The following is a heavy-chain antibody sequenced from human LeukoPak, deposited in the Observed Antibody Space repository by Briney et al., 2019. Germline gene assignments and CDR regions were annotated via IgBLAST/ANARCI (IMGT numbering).Heavy chain of an antibody. Sequence: SVKVSCKASGYTFTSYGISWVRQAPGQGLEWMGRIIPILGIANYAQKFQGRVTITADKSTSTAYMELSSLRSEDTAVYYCARMEGTDWFDPWGQGTLVTVSS. V-gene: IGHV1-69*04. CDR1: GYTFTSYG. D-gene: IGHD1-1*01. CDR2: IIPILGIA. J-gene: IGHJ5*02. CDR3: ARMEGTDWFDP.